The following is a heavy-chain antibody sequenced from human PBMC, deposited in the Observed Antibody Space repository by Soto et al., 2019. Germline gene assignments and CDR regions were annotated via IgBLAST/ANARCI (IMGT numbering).Heavy chain of an antibody. Sequence: GSLRLSCAASGFTFSSYAMSWVRQAPGKGLEWVSAISGSGGDTYYADSVKGRFTISRDNSKNTLYLQMNSLRAEDTAVYYCAKDYRSRYCSGGSCHNWFDPWGQEPWSPSPQ. CDR3: AKDYRSRYCSGGSCHNWFDP. J-gene: IGHJ5*02. D-gene: IGHD2-15*01. CDR1: GFTFSSYA. CDR2: ISGSGGDT. V-gene: IGHV3-23*01.